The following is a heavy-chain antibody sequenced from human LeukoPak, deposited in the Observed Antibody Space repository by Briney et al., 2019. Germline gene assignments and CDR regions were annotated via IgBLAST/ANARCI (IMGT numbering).Heavy chain of an antibody. CDR1: GYTFTGYY. CDR2: INPNSGGT. CDR3: ARGSQKISGSYPLFYVY. D-gene: IGHD1-26*01. Sequence: ASVKVSCKASGYTFTGYYMHWVRQAPGQGLEWMGWINPNSGGTNYAQKFQGRVTMTRDTSISTAYMELSRLRSDDTAVYYRARGSQKISGSYPLFYVYWGQGTLVTVSS. V-gene: IGHV1-2*02. J-gene: IGHJ4*02.